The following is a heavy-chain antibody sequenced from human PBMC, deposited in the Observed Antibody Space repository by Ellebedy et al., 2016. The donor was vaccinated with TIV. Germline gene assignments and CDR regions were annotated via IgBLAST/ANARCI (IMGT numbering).Heavy chain of an antibody. V-gene: IGHV3-7*01. CDR1: GFSFRSYW. D-gene: IGHD4-17*01. CDR3: ARRGSYGDYAVQINSWFDR. CDR2: IYHGGSQQ. J-gene: IGHJ5*02. Sequence: LSLTCAASGFSFRSYWMTWVRQAPGKGLEWVANIYHGGSQQFYVDSVKGRFTISRDNAKNSLYLQMNSLRAEDTAVYYFARRGSYGDYAVQINSWFDRWGQGTLVTVSS.